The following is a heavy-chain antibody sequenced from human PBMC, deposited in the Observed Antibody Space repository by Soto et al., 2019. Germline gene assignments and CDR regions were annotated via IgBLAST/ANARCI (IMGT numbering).Heavy chain of an antibody. V-gene: IGHV3-30-3*01. D-gene: IGHD4-17*01. J-gene: IGHJ3*02. CDR1: GFTFSSYA. CDR3: ARDDYGGNFAFDI. CDR2: ISYDGSNK. Sequence: QVQLVESGGGVVQPGRSLRLSCAASGFTFSSYAMHWVRQAPGKGLEWVAVISYDGSNKYYADYVKGRFTISRDNSKNTLYLQMNSLRAEYTAVYYCARDDYGGNFAFDIWGQGTMVNVSS.